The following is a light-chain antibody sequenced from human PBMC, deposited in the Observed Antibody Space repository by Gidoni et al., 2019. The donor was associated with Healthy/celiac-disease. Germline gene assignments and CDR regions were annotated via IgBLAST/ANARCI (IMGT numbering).Light chain of an antibody. J-gene: IGKJ2*01. CDR1: QDISNY. CDR2: DAS. Sequence: DIQFTQSLSTLSASVGDRVTITCQASQDISNYLNWYQQKPGKAPKLLIYDASNLKTRVPSRFSGGGSGKDFTFTISSLQHEDVATYYYQQYDNLPPYTFGQXTKLEIK. V-gene: IGKV1-33*01. CDR3: QQYDNLPPYT.